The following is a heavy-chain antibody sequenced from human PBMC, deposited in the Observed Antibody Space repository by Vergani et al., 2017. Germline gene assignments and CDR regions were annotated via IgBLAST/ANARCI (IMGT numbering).Heavy chain of an antibody. CDR1: GGSISSGGYY. V-gene: IGHV4-31*03. J-gene: IGHJ4*02. CDR3: ARDGSGSYYNLACTY. D-gene: IGHD3-10*01. CDR2: IYYSGST. Sequence: QVQLQESGPGLVKPSQTLSLTCTVSGGSISSGGYYWSWIRQHPGKGLEWVGYIYYSGSTYYNPSLKSRVTISVDTAKNQFSLKLSSVTAADTAVYYCARDGSGSYYNLACTYGGQGTLVTVSA.